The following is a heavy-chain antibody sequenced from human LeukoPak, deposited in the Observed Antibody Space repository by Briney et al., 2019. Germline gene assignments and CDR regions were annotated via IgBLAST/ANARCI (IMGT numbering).Heavy chain of an antibody. J-gene: IGHJ4*02. CDR1: GFTFSSYG. D-gene: IGHD1-26*01. V-gene: IGHV3-30*02. CDR2: IRYDGSNK. CDR3: ARDLLGWELHYFDY. Sequence: GGSLRLSCAASGFTFSSYGMHWVRQAPGKGLEWVAFIRYDGSNKYYADSVKGRFTISRDNSKNTLYLQMNSLRAEDTAVYYCARDLLGWELHYFDYWGQGTLVTVSS.